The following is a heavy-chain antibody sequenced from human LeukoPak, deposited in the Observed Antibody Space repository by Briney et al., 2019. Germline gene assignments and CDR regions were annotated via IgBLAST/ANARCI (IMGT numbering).Heavy chain of an antibody. J-gene: IGHJ5*02. V-gene: IGHV4-4*07. Sequence: SETLSLTCTVSGGSISSYYWSWIRQPAGKGLGWIGRIYTSGSTNYNPSLKSRVTMSVDTSKNQFSLKLSSVTAADTAVYYCARYKNYDILTGYYTGWFDPWGQGTLVTVSS. CDR2: IYTSGST. CDR1: GGSISSYY. CDR3: ARYKNYDILTGYYTGWFDP. D-gene: IGHD3-9*01.